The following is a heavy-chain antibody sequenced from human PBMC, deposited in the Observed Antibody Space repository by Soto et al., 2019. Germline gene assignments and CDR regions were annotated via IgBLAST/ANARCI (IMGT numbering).Heavy chain of an antibody. Sequence: SVKVSCKASGGTFSSYTISWVRQAPGQGLERMGRIIPILGIANYAQKFQGRVTITADKSTSTAYMELSSLRSEDSAVYYCAALVLQRFDYWGQGTLVTVSS. J-gene: IGHJ4*02. CDR1: GGTFSSYT. V-gene: IGHV1-69*02. CDR3: AALVLQRFDY. D-gene: IGHD5-18*01. CDR2: IIPILGIA.